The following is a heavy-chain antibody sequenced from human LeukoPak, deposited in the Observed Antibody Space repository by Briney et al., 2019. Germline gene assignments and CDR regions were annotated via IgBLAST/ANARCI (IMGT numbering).Heavy chain of an antibody. D-gene: IGHD3-22*01. CDR1: GGSFSGYY. CDR3: ARGRGDSSGYYYFDY. J-gene: IGHJ4*02. Sequence: TSETLSLTCAVYGGSFSGYYWSWIRQPPGKGLEWIGEINHSGSTNYNPSLKSRVTISVDTSKNQFSLKLSSVTAADTAVYYCARGRGDSSGYYYFDYWGQGTLVTVSP. V-gene: IGHV4-34*01. CDR2: INHSGST.